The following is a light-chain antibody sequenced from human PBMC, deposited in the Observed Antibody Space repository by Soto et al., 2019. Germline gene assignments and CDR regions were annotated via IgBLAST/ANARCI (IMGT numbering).Light chain of an antibody. CDR1: QSVTNNN. J-gene: IGKJ3*01. CDR3: QHSGTSLRVT. CDR2: GAS. Sequence: EILLTQSPGTLSLSPGERATLSCRASQSVTNNNLAWYQQKPGQAPRLLIYGASSRATGIPDRFSGSGSGTDFTLTVSRLEPEDFALYFCQHSGTSLRVTFGPGTKVDIK. V-gene: IGKV3-20*01.